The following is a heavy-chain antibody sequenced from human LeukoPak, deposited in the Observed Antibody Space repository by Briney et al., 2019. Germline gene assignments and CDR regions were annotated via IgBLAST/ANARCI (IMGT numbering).Heavy chain of an antibody. D-gene: IGHD6-19*01. Sequence: GGSLRLSCSASGFTFSSYAMHWVRQAPGKGLEYVSAISSNGGSTYYADSVKGRFTISRDNSKNTLYLQMSSLRAEDTAGNSLVKGCYGVGWYGGYFQHWGRGTRSPSPQ. CDR2: ISSNGGST. J-gene: IGHJ1*01. CDR1: GFTFSSYA. V-gene: IGHV3-64D*06. CDR3: VKGCYGVGWYGGYFQH.